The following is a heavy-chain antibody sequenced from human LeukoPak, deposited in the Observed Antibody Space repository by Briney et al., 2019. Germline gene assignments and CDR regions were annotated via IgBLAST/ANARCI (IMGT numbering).Heavy chain of an antibody. Sequence: GGSLRLSCEVSGFIFSSHSMNWVRQAPGKGLEWVSSISSSSSYIYYTDSVKGRFTISRDNAKDSLYLQMNSLRAEDTAVYYCARDSAVYCSSTSCYRSPFDYWGQGTLVTVSS. V-gene: IGHV3-21*01. D-gene: IGHD2-2*02. CDR1: GFIFSSHS. CDR2: ISSSSSYI. J-gene: IGHJ4*02. CDR3: ARDSAVYCSSTSCYRSPFDY.